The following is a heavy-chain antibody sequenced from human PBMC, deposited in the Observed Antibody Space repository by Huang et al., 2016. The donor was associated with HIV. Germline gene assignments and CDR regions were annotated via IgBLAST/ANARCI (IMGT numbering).Heavy chain of an antibody. Sequence: QVRLQESGPGLVKPSETLSLSCPVSGDSVSSHYWGWIRHPPGKGLEWIGTVSDSGTTKYNPRLKSRITISVDTSKNGFSLNITSVSAADTAMYFCVRDQGRLAVGGIDNWFDPWGQGALVTVSS. V-gene: IGHV4-59*02. CDR3: VRDQGRLAVGGIDNWFDP. CDR1: GDSVSSHY. J-gene: IGHJ5*02. D-gene: IGHD6-19*01. CDR2: VSDSGTT.